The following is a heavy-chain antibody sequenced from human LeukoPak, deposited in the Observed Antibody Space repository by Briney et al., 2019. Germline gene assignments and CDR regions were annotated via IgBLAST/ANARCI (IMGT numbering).Heavy chain of an antibody. CDR2: IYYSGST. CDR1: GGSISSYY. CDR3: ARATAPYYFDY. Sequence: SETLSLTCTVSGGSISSYYWSWIRQPPGKGLEWIGYIYYSGSTNYNPSLKSRVTISVDTSKNQFSLKLSSVTAADTAVYYCARATAPYYFDYWGQGTLVTVSS. V-gene: IGHV4-59*01. J-gene: IGHJ4*02.